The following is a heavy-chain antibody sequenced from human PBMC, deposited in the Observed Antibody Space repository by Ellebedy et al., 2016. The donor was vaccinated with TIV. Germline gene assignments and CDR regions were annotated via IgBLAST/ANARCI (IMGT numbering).Heavy chain of an antibody. V-gene: IGHV3-53*01. J-gene: IGHJ4*02. CDR2: IYNTGST. Sequence: GESLKISCAASGFTVTSSYMSWVRQAPGKGLEWVSVIYNTGSTYYADSVKGRFTISRDNSKNTLFLQMNSLRAEDTAVYYCAKDPYSSSAWNRYFDNWGQGTLVTVSS. CDR1: GFTVTSSY. D-gene: IGHD6-6*01. CDR3: AKDPYSSSAWNRYFDN.